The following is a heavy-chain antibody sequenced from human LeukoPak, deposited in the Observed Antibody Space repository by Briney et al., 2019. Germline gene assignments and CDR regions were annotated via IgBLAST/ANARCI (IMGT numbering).Heavy chain of an antibody. CDR3: ARVAVPVAQYAF. CDR2: INTDSGVT. Sequence: ASVKVSCKFSGYTLSGISMHWVRQAPGQGLEWVGWINTDSGVTNYAQKFQGRVTMTRDTSITTAFMELSSLTSDDTAVYFCARVAVPVAQYAFWGQGTLVTVSS. V-gene: IGHV1-2*02. CDR1: GYTLSGIS. J-gene: IGHJ4*02. D-gene: IGHD2-8*01.